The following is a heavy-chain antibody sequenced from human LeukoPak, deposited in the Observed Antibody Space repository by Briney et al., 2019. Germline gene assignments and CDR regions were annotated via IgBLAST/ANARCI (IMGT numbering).Heavy chain of an antibody. CDR1: GYTFTGYY. CDR3: ATGFRRGWYRGAFDI. V-gene: IGHV1-69-2*01. Sequence: ASVKISCKVSGYTFTGYYMHWVQQAPGQGLEWMGLVDPEDGETIYAEKFQGRVTITTDTSTDTVYMEMSSLRSKDTAVYSCATGFRRGWYRGAFDIWGQGTMVTVSS. D-gene: IGHD6-19*01. J-gene: IGHJ3*02. CDR2: VDPEDGET.